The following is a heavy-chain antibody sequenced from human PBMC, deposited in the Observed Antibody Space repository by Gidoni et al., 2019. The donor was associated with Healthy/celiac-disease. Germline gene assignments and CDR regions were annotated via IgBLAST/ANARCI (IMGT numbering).Heavy chain of an antibody. D-gene: IGHD4-17*01. V-gene: IGHV4-59*01. CDR3: ARRERSGAVDY. Sequence: QVPLQESGPGLVKPSETLSLTCTVSGGSISSYYWSWIRPPPGKGLEWIGYIYYSGSTNYNPSLKSRVTISVDTSKNQFSLKLSSVTAADTAVYYCARRERSGAVDYWGQGTLVTVSS. J-gene: IGHJ4*02. CDR1: GGSISSYY. CDR2: IYYSGST.